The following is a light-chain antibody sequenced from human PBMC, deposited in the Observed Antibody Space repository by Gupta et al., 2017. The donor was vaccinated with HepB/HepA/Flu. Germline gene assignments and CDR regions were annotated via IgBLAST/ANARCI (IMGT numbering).Light chain of an antibody. CDR1: QSLVHSDGNTY. J-gene: IGKJ2*01. Sequence: DVVMTQSPLSLPVTLGQPASISCRSSQSLVHSDGNTYLHWLQQRPGQTPRRLIYKVSNRDSGIPDRFSGSGSGTDFTLKISRVEADDVGVYYCMQGTGWPYAFGPGTKLEI. CDR3: MQGTGWPYA. CDR2: KVS. V-gene: IGKV2-30*02.